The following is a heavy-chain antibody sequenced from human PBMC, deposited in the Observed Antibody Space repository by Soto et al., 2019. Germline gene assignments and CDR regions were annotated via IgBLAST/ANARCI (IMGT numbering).Heavy chain of an antibody. D-gene: IGHD2-2*01. CDR3: ARGGLCAISPTGQRIDY. V-gene: IGHV3-30*03. CDR2: ISYDGKNE. CDR1: GFTFSSFG. J-gene: IGHJ4*02. Sequence: QLQLVESGGGVVQPGRSLRLSCSVSGFTFSSFGMHWVRQAPGKGLEWMAVISYDGKNEAYADSVKGRFTISRDKSTNTLYLQMNSLTREDTAVYYCARGGLCAISPTGQRIDYWGQGTLVTVSS.